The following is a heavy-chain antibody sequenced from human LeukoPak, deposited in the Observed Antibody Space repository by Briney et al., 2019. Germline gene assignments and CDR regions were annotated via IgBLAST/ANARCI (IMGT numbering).Heavy chain of an antibody. J-gene: IGHJ4*02. CDR1: GFTFSSYG. CDR2: IRYDGSNK. D-gene: IGHD6-19*01. CDR3: AKVSLEQWLVPYLDY. Sequence: GGSLRLSYAASGFTFSSYGMHWVRQAPGKGLEWVAFIRYDGSNKYYADSVKGRFTISRDNSKNTLYLQMNSLRAEDTAVYYCAKVSLEQWLVPYLDYWGQGTLVTVSS. V-gene: IGHV3-30*02.